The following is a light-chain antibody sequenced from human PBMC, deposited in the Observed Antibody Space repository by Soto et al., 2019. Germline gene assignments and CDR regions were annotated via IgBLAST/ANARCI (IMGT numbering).Light chain of an antibody. Sequence: AIQMTQSPSSLSASVGDRVTITCRASQDIRNHLGWYQQKPGKAPKILIYAASNLQSGVPSRFSGSGSGTDFTLTISSXQPEDFATYYCLQDYDYPLTFGGGTKVDIK. CDR3: LQDYDYPLT. J-gene: IGKJ4*01. V-gene: IGKV1-6*01. CDR2: AAS. CDR1: QDIRNH.